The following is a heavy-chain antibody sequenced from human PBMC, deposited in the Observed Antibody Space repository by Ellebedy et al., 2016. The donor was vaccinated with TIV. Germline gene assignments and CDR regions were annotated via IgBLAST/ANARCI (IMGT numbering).Heavy chain of an antibody. CDR3: ARVVDPIRVSSVALDY. J-gene: IGHJ4*02. CDR1: GYALPDYY. Sequence: ASVKVSCKASGYALPDYYLHWVRQAPGQGLEWMGGIIPIFGTANYAQKFQGRVTITADESTSTAYMELSSLRSEDTAVYYCARVVDPIRVSSVALDYWGQGTLVTVSS. V-gene: IGHV1-69*13. D-gene: IGHD6-13*01. CDR2: IIPIFGTA.